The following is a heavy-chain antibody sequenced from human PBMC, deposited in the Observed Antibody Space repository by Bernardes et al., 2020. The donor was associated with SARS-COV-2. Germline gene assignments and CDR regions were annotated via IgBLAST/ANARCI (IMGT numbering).Heavy chain of an antibody. CDR1: GGSVSSSSYF. CDR3: ARRPSASGSGMDV. V-gene: IGHV4-39*01. CDR2: IYYSGST. J-gene: IGHJ6*02. Sequence: SETLSLTCTVSGGSVSSSSYFWGWIRQPPGKGLEWIGNIYYSGSTYYNPSLKSRVTISVDTSKNQSSLRLSSVTAADTAVYYCARRPSASGSGMDVWGQGTTVTVSS.